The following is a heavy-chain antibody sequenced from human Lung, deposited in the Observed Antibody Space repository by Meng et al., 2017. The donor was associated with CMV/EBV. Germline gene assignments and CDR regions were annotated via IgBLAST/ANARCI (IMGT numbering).Heavy chain of an antibody. CDR2: VYWNDDN. CDR3: AHYGDYRFGWYFDL. J-gene: IGHJ2*01. CDR1: GFSLNTAGLG. Sequence: GFSLNTAGLGVGWVRQPPGKAPEWLALVYWNDDNRYSPSLRNRLTITRDTSKNQAVLTMSNMDPVDTATYYCAHYGDYRFGWYFDLWGRGTLVTVSS. D-gene: IGHD4-17*01. V-gene: IGHV2-5*01.